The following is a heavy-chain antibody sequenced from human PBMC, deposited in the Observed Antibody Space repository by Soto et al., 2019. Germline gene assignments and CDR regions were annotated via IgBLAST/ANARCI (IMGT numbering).Heavy chain of an antibody. Sequence: ASVKVSCKASGYTFTSYYMHWVRQAPGQGLEWMGIINPSGGSTSYAQKFQGRVTMTRDTSTSTVYMELSSLRSEDTAVYYCARDIKGDSCSGYYTTETYYYYYGMDVWGQGTTVTVS. D-gene: IGHD3-3*01. CDR3: ARDIKGDSCSGYYTTETYYYYYGMDV. V-gene: IGHV1-46*01. CDR1: GYTFTSYY. CDR2: INPSGGST. J-gene: IGHJ6*02.